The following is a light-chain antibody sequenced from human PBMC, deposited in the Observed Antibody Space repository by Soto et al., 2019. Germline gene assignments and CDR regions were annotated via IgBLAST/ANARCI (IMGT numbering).Light chain of an antibody. V-gene: IGKV3-15*01. CDR3: QKYDRWKVT. CDR1: QSVTTN. Sequence: EVVMTQSPATLSVSPGERVTFSCRASQSVTTNLAWYQHKPGQSPRLLISDASTGASGIPPRFSGSGSGTEFTLTIDRLQSADFAVYYCQKYDRWKVTFGGGTKV. CDR2: DAS. J-gene: IGKJ4*01.